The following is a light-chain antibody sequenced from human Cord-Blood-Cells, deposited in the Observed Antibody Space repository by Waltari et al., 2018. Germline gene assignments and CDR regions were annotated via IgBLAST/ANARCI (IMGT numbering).Light chain of an antibody. CDR2: WAS. J-gene: IGKJ2*01. CDR3: QQYYSTPPYT. CDR1: QSVLYSSNNKNY. V-gene: IGKV4-1*01. Sequence: DIVMTQSPDSLAVSLGERATINCKSSQSVLYSSNNKNYLAWYQQKPGQPPKLLIYWASTRESGVPGRFSGSGSGTYFTRTISSLQAEDVAVYYCQQYYSTPPYTFGQGTKLEIK.